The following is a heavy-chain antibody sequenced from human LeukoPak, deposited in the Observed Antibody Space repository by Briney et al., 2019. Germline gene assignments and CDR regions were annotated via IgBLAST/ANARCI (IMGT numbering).Heavy chain of an antibody. CDR2: IIPILGIA. V-gene: IGHV1-69*04. CDR3: ARWSYYDSSGPVDWFDP. Sequence: ASVKVSCKASGGTFSSYAISWVRQAPGQGLEWMGRIIPILGIANYAQKFQGRVTITADKSTSTAYMELSSLRSEDTAVYYCARWSYYDSSGPVDWFDPWGRGILVTVST. J-gene: IGHJ5*02. D-gene: IGHD3-22*01. CDR1: GGTFSSYA.